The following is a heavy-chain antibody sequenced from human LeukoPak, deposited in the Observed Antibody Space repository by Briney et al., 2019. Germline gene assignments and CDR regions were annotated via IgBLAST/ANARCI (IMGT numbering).Heavy chain of an antibody. J-gene: IGHJ4*02. CDR2: VYPGDSET. D-gene: IGHD1-26*01. V-gene: IGHV5-51*01. CDR3: ARRLVGATDYFDY. Sequence: HGESLKISCKGSGYSFTNYWIGWVRQMPGKGLEWMGIVYPGDSETRYSPSFQGQVTISADKSISTAYLQWSSLKASDTAMYYCARRLVGATDYFDYWGQGTLVTVSS. CDR1: GYSFTNYW.